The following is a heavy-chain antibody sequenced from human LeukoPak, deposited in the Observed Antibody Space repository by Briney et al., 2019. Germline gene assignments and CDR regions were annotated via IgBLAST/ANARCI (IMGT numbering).Heavy chain of an antibody. CDR2: IYYSGST. J-gene: IGHJ4*02. D-gene: IGHD6-19*01. CDR3: AKVAGPFDY. V-gene: IGHV4-59*01. CDR1: GGSISSFY. Sequence: SETLSLTCTVSGGSISSFYWSRIRQPPGKGLEWIGDIYYSGSTNYNPSLKSRVTISVDTSKNQFSLKLRSVTAADTAMYYCAKVAGPFDYWGQGTLVTVSS.